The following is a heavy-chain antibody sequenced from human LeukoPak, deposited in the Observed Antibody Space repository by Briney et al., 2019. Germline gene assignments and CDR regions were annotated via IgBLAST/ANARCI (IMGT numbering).Heavy chain of an antibody. D-gene: IGHD4-23*01. Sequence: GGSLRLSCAASGFTFSSYSMNWVRQAPGKGLEYVSAISSNGGSTYYANSVKGRFTISRDNSKNTLYLQMGSLRAEDMAVYYCARVTNSAFDIWGQGTMVTVSS. J-gene: IGHJ3*02. CDR1: GFTFSSYS. CDR3: ARVTNSAFDI. V-gene: IGHV3-64*01. CDR2: ISSNGGST.